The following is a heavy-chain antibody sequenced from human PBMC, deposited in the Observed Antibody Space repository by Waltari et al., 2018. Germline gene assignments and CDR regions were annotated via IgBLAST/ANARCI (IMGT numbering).Heavy chain of an antibody. CDR2: INPKRGGT. CDR1: GYTFTGYY. Sequence: QVQLVQSGAEVKKPGASVKVSCKASGYTFTGYYMHWVRQAPGQGLEWMGWINPKRGGTNYAQKFQGRVTMTRDTSISTAYMELSRLRSDDTAVYYCASDLSYSSSSEDFDYWGQGTLVTVSS. V-gene: IGHV1-2*02. D-gene: IGHD6-6*01. CDR3: ASDLSYSSSSEDFDY. J-gene: IGHJ4*02.